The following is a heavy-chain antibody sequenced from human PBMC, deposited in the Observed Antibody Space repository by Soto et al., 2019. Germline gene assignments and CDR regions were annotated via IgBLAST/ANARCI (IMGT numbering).Heavy chain of an antibody. CDR2: IYNSGST. D-gene: IGHD1-26*01. V-gene: IGHV4-59*01. CDR3: SRVPPGSYSTYFDY. CDR1: GGSINNYY. Sequence: SETLSLTCTVSGGSINNYYWTWIRQPPGKGLEWIGYIYNSGSTNYNPSLRSRVTISVDTSNNQFSLSLSSVTAADTAVYYCSRVPPGSYSTYFDYWGQGSLVTVSS. J-gene: IGHJ4*02.